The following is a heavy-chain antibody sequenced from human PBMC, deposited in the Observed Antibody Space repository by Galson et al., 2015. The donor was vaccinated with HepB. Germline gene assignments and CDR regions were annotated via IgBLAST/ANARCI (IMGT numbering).Heavy chain of an antibody. D-gene: IGHD3-16*02. J-gene: IGHJ2*01. V-gene: IGHV3-48*02. Sequence: SLRLSCAASGFTFNTYTMNWVRQAPGRRLEWTSYISTTSEAIYYADSVKGRLTISRDNAKNSLYLQMNSLRDEDTAVYYCARAGFIASAYWNFDLWGRGTLVTVSS. CDR3: ARAGFIASAYWNFDL. CDR2: ISTTSEAI. CDR1: GFTFNTYT.